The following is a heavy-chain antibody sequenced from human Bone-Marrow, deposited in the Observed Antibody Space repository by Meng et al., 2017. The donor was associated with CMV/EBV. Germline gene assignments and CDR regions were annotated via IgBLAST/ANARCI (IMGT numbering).Heavy chain of an antibody. V-gene: IGHV1-18*01. CDR3: ARDPYLAAAGTIYFQH. CDR1: GYTFTNYG. CDR2: ISAYNGET. D-gene: IGHD6-13*01. J-gene: IGHJ1*01. Sequence: SVKVSCKASGYTFTNYGISWVRQAPGQGLEWMGWISAYNGETHYAQKLQGRVTMTTDTSTSTVYMELRSLRSDDTAVYYCARDPYLAAAGTIYFQHWGQGTLVTVSS.